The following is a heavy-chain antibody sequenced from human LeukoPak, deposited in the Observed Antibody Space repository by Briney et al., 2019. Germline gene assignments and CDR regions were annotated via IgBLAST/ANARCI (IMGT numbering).Heavy chain of an antibody. J-gene: IGHJ3*01. V-gene: IGHV4-30-2*01. CDR2: IYDSGRT. CDR3: ANADRFCSGSCHVPDAFDF. D-gene: IGHD2-15*01. Sequence: SQTLSLNCTVSGASISSGDYYWTWIRQPPGKGLEWIGYIYDSGRTDFNPSLKSRVTISVDRSKNQFSLRLSSVTAADTAVYYCANADRFCSGSCHVPDAFDFWGQGTMVTVSS. CDR1: GASISSGDYY.